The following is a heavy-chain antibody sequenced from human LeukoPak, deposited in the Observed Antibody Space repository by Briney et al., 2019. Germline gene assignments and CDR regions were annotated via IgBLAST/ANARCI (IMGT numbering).Heavy chain of an antibody. Sequence: QAGGPLRLSCVVSGFTSSSSWMNWVRQAPGKGLEWVANIKQDGSETYYVDSVKGRFTISRDNAKKSLYLQMNSLRVEGTAVYYCATSGTRGVINGHWGQGTLVTVSS. CDR2: IKQDGSET. D-gene: IGHD3-10*01. CDR3: ATSGTRGVINGH. J-gene: IGHJ4*02. CDR1: GFTSSSSW. V-gene: IGHV3-7*03.